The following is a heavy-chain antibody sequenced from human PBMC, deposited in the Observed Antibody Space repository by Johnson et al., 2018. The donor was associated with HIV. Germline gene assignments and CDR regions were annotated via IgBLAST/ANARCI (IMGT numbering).Heavy chain of an antibody. CDR2: ISYDGSNK. CDR1: GFTFSSYA. CDR3: ARWGKYSGKYTAFDI. D-gene: IGHD1-26*01. V-gene: IGHV3-30*04. Sequence: QVQLVESGGGVVQPGRSLRLSCAASGFTFSSYAMHWVRQAPGKGLEWVAVISYDGSNKYFADSVKGRFTISRDNSKNTLYLQMNSLRAEDTAVYYCARWGKYSGKYTAFDIWGQGTMVTVSS. J-gene: IGHJ3*02.